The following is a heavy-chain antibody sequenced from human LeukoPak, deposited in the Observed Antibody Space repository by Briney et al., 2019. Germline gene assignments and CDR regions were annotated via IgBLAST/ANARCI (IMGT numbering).Heavy chain of an antibody. CDR3: AREDIVVVPAARANWFDS. J-gene: IGHJ5*01. Sequence: PSETLSLTCAVYGGSFSGYYWSWIRQPPGKGLEWIGEINHSGSTNYNPSLKSRVTISVDTSKNQFSLKLSSVTAADTAVYYCAREDIVVVPAARANWFDSWGQGTLVTVSS. D-gene: IGHD2-2*01. CDR1: GGSFSGYY. CDR2: INHSGST. V-gene: IGHV4-34*01.